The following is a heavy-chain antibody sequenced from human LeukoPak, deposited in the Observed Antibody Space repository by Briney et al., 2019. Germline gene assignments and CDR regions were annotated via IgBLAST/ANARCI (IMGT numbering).Heavy chain of an antibody. CDR3: ARSYSNWNNWFDP. V-gene: IGHV4-59*01. Sequence: SETLSLTCTVSGGSISSYYWSWIRQPPGKGLEWIGYIYYSGSTNYNPSLKSRVTISVDTSKNQFSLKLCSVTAADTAVYYCARSYSNWNNWFDPWGQGTLVTVSS. CDR2: IYYSGST. CDR1: GGSISSYY. J-gene: IGHJ5*02. D-gene: IGHD4-11*01.